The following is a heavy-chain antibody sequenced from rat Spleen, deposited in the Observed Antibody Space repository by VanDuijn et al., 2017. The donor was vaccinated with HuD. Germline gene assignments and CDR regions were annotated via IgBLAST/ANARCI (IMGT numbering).Heavy chain of an antibody. Sequence: EVQLVESGGGLVQPGRSLKLSCAVSGFTFSTFPMAWVRQAPEKGLEWVASISYDGSSTYYGDSVKGRFTISRDNAKSTLYLQMNSLRSEDTATYYCARFRHHYFDYWGQGVMVTVSS. CDR1: GFTFSTFP. J-gene: IGHJ2*01. CDR3: ARFRHHYFDY. CDR2: ISYDGSST. V-gene: IGHV5-22*01.